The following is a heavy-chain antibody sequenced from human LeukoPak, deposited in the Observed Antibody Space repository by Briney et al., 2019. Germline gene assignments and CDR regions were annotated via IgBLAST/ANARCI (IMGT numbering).Heavy chain of an antibody. J-gene: IGHJ6*02. CDR1: GFTFSSYA. D-gene: IGHD2-2*02. CDR2: IRDTGSST. CDR3: TRESIYCSSTSCYSPYGLGV. Sequence: GGSLRLSCAVSGFTFSSYAMSWVRYAPGKGQEWVAGIRDTGSSTYYADSAKGRFTISRVHVKNTLYPQMQSLGDDDTAIYYFTRESIYCSSTSCYSPYGLGVWGQGTTVTVSS. V-gene: IGHV3-23*01.